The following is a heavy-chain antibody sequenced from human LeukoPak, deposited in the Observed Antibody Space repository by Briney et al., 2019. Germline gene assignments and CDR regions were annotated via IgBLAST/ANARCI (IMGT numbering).Heavy chain of an antibody. Sequence: GGSLRLSCAASGFTFSSYAMHWVRQAPGKGLEWVAVISYDGSNKYYADSVKGRFTISRDNSKNTLYLQMNSLRAEDTAVYYCASGGVYYGSGSGAYYYGMDVWGQGTTVTVSS. J-gene: IGHJ6*02. V-gene: IGHV3-30-3*01. CDR2: ISYDGSNK. D-gene: IGHD3-10*01. CDR3: ASGGVYYGSGSGAYYYGMDV. CDR1: GFTFSSYA.